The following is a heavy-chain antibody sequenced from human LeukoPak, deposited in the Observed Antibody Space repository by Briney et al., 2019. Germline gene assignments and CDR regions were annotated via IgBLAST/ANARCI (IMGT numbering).Heavy chain of an antibody. CDR2: IKGKPDGGTT. Sequence: GGSLRLSCEVSGTTFRNAWMTWVRQAPGKGLEWVGRIKGKPDGGTTDYAAPVKGRFTISRDDSQNTLYLQMSSLKSEDTAVYYCSTAGFNWGQGTLVSVSS. CDR1: GTTFRNAW. CDR3: STAGFN. V-gene: IGHV3-15*01. J-gene: IGHJ4*02.